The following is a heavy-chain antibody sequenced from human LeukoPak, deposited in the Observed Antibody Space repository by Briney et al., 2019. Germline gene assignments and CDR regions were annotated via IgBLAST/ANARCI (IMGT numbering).Heavy chain of an antibody. D-gene: IGHD2-15*01. CDR2: ISSSGSTI. CDR1: GFTFSSYE. Sequence: GGSLRLSCAASGFTFSSYEMNWVRQAPGKGLEWVSYISSSGSTIYYADSVKGRFTISRDNAKNSLYLQMNRLRAEDTAIYSCAKNGDRGAYCSGGTCYPYYYYNMDVWGKGTTVTISS. CDR3: AKNGDRGAYCSGGTCYPYYYYNMDV. V-gene: IGHV3-48*03. J-gene: IGHJ6*03.